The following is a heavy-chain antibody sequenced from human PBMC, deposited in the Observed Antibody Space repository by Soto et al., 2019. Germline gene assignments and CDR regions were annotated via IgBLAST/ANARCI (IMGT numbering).Heavy chain of an antibody. J-gene: IGHJ5*02. CDR2: IHHSGST. Sequence: PSETLSLTCVVSGGSISSGGYSWSWIRQPPGKGLEWIGYIHHSGSTYYNPSLKSRVTISVDRSKNQFSLKLSSVTAADTAVYYCVRVPGPWDQGILVTVSS. V-gene: IGHV4-30-2*01. CDR1: GGSISSGGYS. CDR3: VRVPGP.